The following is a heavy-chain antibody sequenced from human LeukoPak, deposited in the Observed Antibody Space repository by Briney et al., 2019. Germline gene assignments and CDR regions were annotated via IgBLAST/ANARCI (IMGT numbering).Heavy chain of an antibody. Sequence: GGSLRPSCAASGFTFSSYAMHWVRQAPGKGLEWVAVISYDGSNKYYADSVKGRFTISRDNSKNTLYLQMNSLRAEDTAVYYCARGPEVGASWFDPWGQGTLVTVSS. CDR3: ARGPEVGASWFDP. D-gene: IGHD1-26*01. J-gene: IGHJ5*02. CDR2: ISYDGSNK. V-gene: IGHV3-30-3*01. CDR1: GFTFSSYA.